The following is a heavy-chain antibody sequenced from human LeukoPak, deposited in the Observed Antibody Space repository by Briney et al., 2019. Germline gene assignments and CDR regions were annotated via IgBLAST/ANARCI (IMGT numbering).Heavy chain of an antibody. V-gene: IGHV3-74*01. Sequence: GGSLRLSCTASGFSFSSYWMHWVRQGPGKGLVWVSRINGDGSNRHYADSVKGRFTISRDNAKNTLYLQMDGLRADDTGAYYCAREHVLAEYFDYWGQGNMVTVSS. CDR2: INGDGSNR. CDR3: AREHVLAEYFDY. J-gene: IGHJ4*02. CDR1: GFSFSSYW. D-gene: IGHD5/OR15-5a*01.